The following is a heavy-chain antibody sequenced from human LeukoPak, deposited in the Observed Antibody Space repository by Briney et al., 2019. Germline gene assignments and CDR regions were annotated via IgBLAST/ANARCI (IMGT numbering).Heavy chain of an antibody. CDR3: AREDAPVLDFDY. CDR2: INKDGSED. V-gene: IGHV3-7*01. J-gene: IGHJ4*02. D-gene: IGHD2-15*01. CDR1: GFTFNNYW. Sequence: GGSLRLSCAASGFTFNNYWMSWVRQAPGKGLEWVANINKDGSEDYYVDSVKGRFTISRDNAKNSLYLQMNSLRAEDTAVYYCAREDAPVLDFDYWGQGTLVTVSS.